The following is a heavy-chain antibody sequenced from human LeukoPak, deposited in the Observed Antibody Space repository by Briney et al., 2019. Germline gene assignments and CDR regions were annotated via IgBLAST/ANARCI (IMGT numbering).Heavy chain of an antibody. V-gene: IGHV4-31*03. D-gene: IGHD3-3*02. CDR3: ARASKYDFDY. CDR2: IYYSGST. CDR1: GGSISRGGYY. Sequence: SETLSLTCTVSGGSISRGGYYWGWIRQHPGKGLEWIGYIYYSGSTYYNPSLKSRVTISVDTSKNQFSLKLSSVTAADTAVYYCARASKYDFDYWGQGTLVTVSS. J-gene: IGHJ4*02.